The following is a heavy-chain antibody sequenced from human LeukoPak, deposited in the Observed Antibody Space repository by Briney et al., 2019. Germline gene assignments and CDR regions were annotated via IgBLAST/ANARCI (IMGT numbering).Heavy chain of an antibody. CDR1: GFTFSSYA. Sequence: PGGSLRLSCAGSGFTFSSYAMSWVRQAPGQGVEWVSVISDSGDYTSYADSVRGRFTISRDNSRNTLYLQMISLRPEETAVYYCAKDTSIGKYCTNGVCSPFDYWGQGTLVTVSS. V-gene: IGHV3-23*01. J-gene: IGHJ4*02. D-gene: IGHD2-8*01. CDR2: ISDSGDYT. CDR3: AKDTSIGKYCTNGVCSPFDY.